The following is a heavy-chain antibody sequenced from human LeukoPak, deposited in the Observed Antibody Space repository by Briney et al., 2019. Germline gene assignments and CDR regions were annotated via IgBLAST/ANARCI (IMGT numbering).Heavy chain of an antibody. J-gene: IGHJ4*02. CDR3: ARDRAYYGSVYFDF. CDR1: GFTFSNYS. Sequence: GGSLRLSCAASGFTFSNYSLNWVRQAPGKGLEWVSYISRSGRTIYSADSVKGRFTISRDNAKNSLYLQMNSPRGEDTAVYYCARDRAYYGSVYFDFWGQGTLVTVSS. D-gene: IGHD3-10*01. V-gene: IGHV3-48*01. CDR2: ISRSGRTI.